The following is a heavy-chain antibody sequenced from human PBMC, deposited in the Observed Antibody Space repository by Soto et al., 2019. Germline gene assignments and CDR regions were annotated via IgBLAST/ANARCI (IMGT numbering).Heavy chain of an antibody. CDR3: ARSIAVTGTYFSGLDV. V-gene: IGHV5-51*01. D-gene: IGHD6-19*01. Sequence: GESRKISWKSSGYSFSSFCIAWVRHTPGKGLEWLGIIYPGDLDTRYTSSFQGHVIISADKSSSTVYLQWSSLKASDTAMYYCARSIAVTGTYFSGLDVWGQGT. CDR2: IYPGDLDT. J-gene: IGHJ6*02. CDR1: GYSFSSFC.